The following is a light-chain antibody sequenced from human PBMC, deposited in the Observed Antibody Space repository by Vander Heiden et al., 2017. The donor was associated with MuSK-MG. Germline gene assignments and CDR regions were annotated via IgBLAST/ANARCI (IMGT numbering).Light chain of an antibody. Sequence: DIQMTQSPSSLSASVGDRVTITCQASQDISNSLNWYQQKPGKAPKLLIYDASNLKTGVPSRFSGSGSGTDFSFTISSLQPDDIATYFCQQYDRLPQTFGQATKLEIK. CDR2: DAS. CDR1: QDISNS. J-gene: IGKJ2*01. CDR3: QQYDRLPQT. V-gene: IGKV1-33*01.